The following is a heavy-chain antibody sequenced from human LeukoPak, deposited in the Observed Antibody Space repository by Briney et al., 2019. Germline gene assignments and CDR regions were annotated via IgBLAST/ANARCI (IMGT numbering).Heavy chain of an antibody. D-gene: IGHD2-15*01. V-gene: IGHV3-23*01. CDR3: ATGYCSGGSCYDY. Sequence: GGSLRLSCAASGFAFSNYAMCWVRQAPGKGLEWVSAISGFCGSTYYADSVKGRFTISRDNSKNTLYLQMNSLRAEDTALYFCATGYCSGGSCYDYWGQEALVTVSS. CDR2: ISGFCGST. CDR1: GFAFSNYA. J-gene: IGHJ4*02.